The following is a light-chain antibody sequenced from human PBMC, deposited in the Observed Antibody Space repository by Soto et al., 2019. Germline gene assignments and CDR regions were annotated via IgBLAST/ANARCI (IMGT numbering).Light chain of an antibody. CDR1: QSVSSTY. V-gene: IGKV3-20*01. CDR3: QQYATSPET. J-gene: IGKJ1*01. Sequence: EIVMTQSPATLSVSPGERAALSCRASQSVSSTYLAWYQQKPGQAPSLLIYGASSRATGIPDRFSGSGSGTDFTLTISRLEPEDFAVYYCQQYATSPETFGQGTKVDIK. CDR2: GAS.